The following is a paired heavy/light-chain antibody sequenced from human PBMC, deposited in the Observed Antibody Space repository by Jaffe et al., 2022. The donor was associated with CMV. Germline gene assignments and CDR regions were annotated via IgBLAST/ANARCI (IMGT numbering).Heavy chain of an antibody. CDR1: GASVSGRDYH. V-gene: IGHV4-39*01. D-gene: IGHD3-3*01. Sequence: QVQLQESGPGLLKPSETLSLTCTVSGASVSGRDYHWGWIRQSPGKGLEWIGSIDFSGSRYYMPSFKSRGSISVDTSKNQFSLKLTSVTAADTAVYYCVRRDLGVVFSGWVAFDIWGQGTVVIVSP. CDR3: VRRDLGVVFSGWVAFDI. CDR2: IDFSGSR. J-gene: IGHJ3*02.
Light chain of an antibody. CDR3: ETWDSYNRV. V-gene: IGLV4-60*03. CDR1: SGHSSYI. CDR2: LEGRGSY. J-gene: IGLJ3*02. Sequence: QPVLTQSSSASASLGSSVKLTCTLSSGHSSYIIAWHQQQPGKAPRFLMKLEGRGSYNKGSGLPGRFSGSSSGADRYLTISNLQPEDEADYYCETWDSYNRVFGGGTKLTVL.